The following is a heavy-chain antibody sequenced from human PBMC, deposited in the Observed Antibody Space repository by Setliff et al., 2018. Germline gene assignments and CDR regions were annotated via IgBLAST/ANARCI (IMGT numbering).Heavy chain of an antibody. CDR2: VGDGDGGT. Sequence: GGSLRLSCATSGFAFSSHAMTWVRRAPGKGLEWVSAVGDGDGGTWYADSVKGRFTIPRDNSKNTLYLQMHSLRVEDTAFYYCVKTHRGGGWYKGLDYWGQGILVTVSS. D-gene: IGHD6-19*01. CDR3: VKTHRGGGWYKGLDY. J-gene: IGHJ4*02. V-gene: IGHV3-23*01. CDR1: GFAFSSHA.